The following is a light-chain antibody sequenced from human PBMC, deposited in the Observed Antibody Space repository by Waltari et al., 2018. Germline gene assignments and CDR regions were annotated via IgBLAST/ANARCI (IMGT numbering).Light chain of an antibody. CDR1: QSVSRA. CDR3: QHYVRLPGT. J-gene: IGKJ1*01. Sequence: EIVLTQSPGSLSSSPGERVTLPCRASQSVSRALAWNQQKPGQAPRLLIFGASNRATGIPDRFSGSGSATDFSLTISRLEPEDFAVYYCQHYVRLPGTFGRGTKVEIK. CDR2: GAS. V-gene: IGKV3-20*01.